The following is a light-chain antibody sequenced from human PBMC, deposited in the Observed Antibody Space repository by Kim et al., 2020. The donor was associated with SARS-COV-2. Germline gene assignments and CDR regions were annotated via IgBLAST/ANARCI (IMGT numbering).Light chain of an antibody. V-gene: IGKV3-20*01. CDR2: GAS. CDR1: QSVSSSY. Sequence: WAPGESAALSCRASQSVSSSYLAWYQQKPGQAPRLLIYGASSRATGIPDRFSGSGSGTDFTLTISRLEPEDFAVYYCQQYGSAPQTFGQGTKLEIK. J-gene: IGKJ2*01. CDR3: QQYGSAPQT.